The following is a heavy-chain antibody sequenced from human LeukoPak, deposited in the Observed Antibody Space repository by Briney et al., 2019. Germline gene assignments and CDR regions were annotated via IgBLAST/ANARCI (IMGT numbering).Heavy chain of an antibody. CDR2: INPNSGGT. CDR1: GGTFSSYA. D-gene: IGHD2-15*01. Sequence: ASVKVSCKASGGTFSSYAISWVRQAPGQGLEWMGWINPNSGGTNYAQKFQGRVTMTRDTSISTAYMELSRLRSDDTAVYYCARDGGGYCSGGSCYSPFNYYYYYMDVWGKGTTVTISS. V-gene: IGHV1-2*02. CDR3: ARDGGGYCSGGSCYSPFNYYYYYMDV. J-gene: IGHJ6*03.